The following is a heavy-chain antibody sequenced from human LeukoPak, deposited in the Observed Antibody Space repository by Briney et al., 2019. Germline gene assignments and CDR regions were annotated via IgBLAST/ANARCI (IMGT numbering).Heavy chain of an antibody. CDR1: RGSISSNY. CDR2: NYYSGST. V-gene: IGHV4-59*08. CDR3: ARHREFSSSGNYFDY. Sequence: PSETLSLTCSVSRGSISSNYWSWIRQPPGKPLEWIGYNYYSGSTTYNPSLKSRVTISLDTSKNQFSLKLRSVTAADTAVYYCARHREFSSSGNYFDYWGQGTLVTVSS. D-gene: IGHD6-6*01. J-gene: IGHJ4*02.